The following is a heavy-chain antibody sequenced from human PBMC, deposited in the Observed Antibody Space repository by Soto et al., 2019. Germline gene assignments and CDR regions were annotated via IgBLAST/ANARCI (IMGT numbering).Heavy chain of an antibody. V-gene: IGHV4-59*08. CDR1: GGSINSYY. D-gene: IGHD4-4*01. CDR3: ARHNYLYGSYYFHY. CDR2: IYYSGST. J-gene: IGHJ4*02. Sequence: QVQLQESGPGLVKPSETLSLTCTVSGGSINSYYWSWIRQPPGKGLEWIGYIYYSGSTNYNPSLTSAVTDQVDTPKDQFSLKRSSVAAADTAVYYCARHNYLYGSYYFHYWGQATLVTVSA.